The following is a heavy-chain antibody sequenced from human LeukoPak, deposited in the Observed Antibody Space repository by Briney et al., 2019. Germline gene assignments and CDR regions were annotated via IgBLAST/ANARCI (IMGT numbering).Heavy chain of an antibody. Sequence: GGSLRLSCAASGNYWMHWVRQAPGKGLVWVSHINSDGSWTGYADSVKGRFTISKDNAKNTVYLQMNNLRAEDTAVYYCVSFYETYWGRGTLATVSS. CDR2: INSDGSWT. CDR3: VSFYETY. CDR1: GNYW. J-gene: IGHJ4*02. V-gene: IGHV3-74*01. D-gene: IGHD2-2*01.